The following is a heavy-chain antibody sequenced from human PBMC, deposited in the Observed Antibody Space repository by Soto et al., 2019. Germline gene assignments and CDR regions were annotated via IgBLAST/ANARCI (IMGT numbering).Heavy chain of an antibody. CDR3: ARQGLGDILTGYYDAFDI. Sequence: GGSLRLSCAASGFTFSSYSMNWVRQAPGKGLEWVSYISSSSSTIYYADSVKGRFTISRDNAKNSLYLQMNSLRAEDTAVYYCARQGLGDILTGYYDAFDIWGQGTMVTVSS. CDR2: ISSSSSTI. D-gene: IGHD3-9*01. J-gene: IGHJ3*02. V-gene: IGHV3-48*01. CDR1: GFTFSSYS.